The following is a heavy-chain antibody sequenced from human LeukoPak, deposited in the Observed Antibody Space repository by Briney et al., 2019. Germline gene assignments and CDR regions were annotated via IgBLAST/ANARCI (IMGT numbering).Heavy chain of an antibody. J-gene: IGHJ5*02. CDR3: ARTGGGYSSSWYGGGWFDP. CDR1: GGSISSYY. Sequence: PSETLSLTCTVSGGSISSYYWSWIRQPPGKGLEWIGYIYYSGSTNYNPSLKSRVTISVDMSKNQFSLKLTSVTAADTAVYYCARTGGGYSSSWYGGGWFDPWGQGTLVTVSS. D-gene: IGHD6-13*01. V-gene: IGHV4-59*08. CDR2: IYYSGST.